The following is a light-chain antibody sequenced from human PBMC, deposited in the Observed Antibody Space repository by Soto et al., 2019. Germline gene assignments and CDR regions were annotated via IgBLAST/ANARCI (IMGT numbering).Light chain of an antibody. J-gene: IGLJ3*02. CDR3: SSYTSSNTWV. CDR1: SSDVGGYNY. V-gene: IGLV2-14*01. CDR2: QVT. Sequence: QSALTQPASVSGSPGQSITISCTGTSSDVGGYNYVSWYQQHPDKAPKLMIYQVTNRPSGVSNRFSGSKSANTASLTISGIQAEDEADYYCSSYTSSNTWVFGGGTQLTVL.